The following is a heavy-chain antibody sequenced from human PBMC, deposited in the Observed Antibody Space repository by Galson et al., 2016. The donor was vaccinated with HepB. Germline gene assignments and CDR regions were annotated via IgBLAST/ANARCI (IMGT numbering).Heavy chain of an antibody. CDR2: IKEDGTEK. V-gene: IGHV3-7*01. Sequence: SLRLSCAASGFTFTNYWMTWVRQAPGKGLEWVANIKEDGTEKCYADSVKGRFTISRDNARNSLYLQMNSLRAEDTGIYYCAREGLADGSHFDYWGRGTLVTVS. CDR3: AREGLADGSHFDY. J-gene: IGHJ4*02. CDR1: GFTFTNYW. D-gene: IGHD5-24*01.